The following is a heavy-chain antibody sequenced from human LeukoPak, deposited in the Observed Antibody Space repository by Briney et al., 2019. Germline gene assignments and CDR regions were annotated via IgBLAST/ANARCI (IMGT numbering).Heavy chain of an antibody. CDR2: IYYSGST. Sequence: PSETLSLTCTVSGGSISSGGYYWSWIRQHPGKGLEWIGYIYYSGSTYYNPSLKSRVTISVDTSKNQFSLKLSSVTAADTAVYYCARTYYYDSSGYSYFQHWGQGTLVTVSS. J-gene: IGHJ1*01. V-gene: IGHV4-31*03. CDR3: ARTYYYDSSGYSYFQH. CDR1: GGSISSGGYY. D-gene: IGHD3-22*01.